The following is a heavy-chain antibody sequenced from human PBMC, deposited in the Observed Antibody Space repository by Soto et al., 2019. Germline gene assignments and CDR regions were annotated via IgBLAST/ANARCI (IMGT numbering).Heavy chain of an antibody. CDR3: VREWLHDPSGSIDL. J-gene: IGHJ3*01. D-gene: IGHD1-26*01. V-gene: IGHV3-33*01. Sequence: GGSLRLSCAASGFTFSGHGMHWVRQAPGKGLEWVAVIWYDGGNTYYGDSVKGRFTISRDDSRNTLYLEMNSLRAEDTAVYYCVREWLHDPSGSIDLRGQGTMVTGSS. CDR2: IWYDGGNT. CDR1: GFTFSGHG.